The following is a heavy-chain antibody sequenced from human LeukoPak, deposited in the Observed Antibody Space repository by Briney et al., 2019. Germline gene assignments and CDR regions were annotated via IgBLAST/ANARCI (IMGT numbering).Heavy chain of an antibody. CDR2: INHSGST. CDR1: GGSFSGYY. CDR3: ARLYYDSRGYYWFDP. Sequence: KASETLSLTCAVYGGSFSGYYWSWIRQPPGKGLEWIGEINHSGSTNYNPSLKSRITVSVDTSKNQFSLKLSSVTAADTAVYYCARLYYDSRGYYWFDPWGQGTLVTVSS. V-gene: IGHV4-34*01. D-gene: IGHD3-22*01. J-gene: IGHJ5*02.